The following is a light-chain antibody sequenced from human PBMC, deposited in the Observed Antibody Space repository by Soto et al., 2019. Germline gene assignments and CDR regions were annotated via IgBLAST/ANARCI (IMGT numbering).Light chain of an antibody. CDR3: QQYNNWPPT. CDR1: QSVSGN. V-gene: IGKV3-15*01. J-gene: IGKJ1*01. CDR2: GVS. Sequence: EIVMTQSPATLSVSPGERATLSCRASQSVSGNLAWYQQKPGQAPRLLIYGVSTKASGIPARFSGSGSGTEFTLTISSLQSEDVAVYCCQQYNNWPPTFGQGTKVEIK.